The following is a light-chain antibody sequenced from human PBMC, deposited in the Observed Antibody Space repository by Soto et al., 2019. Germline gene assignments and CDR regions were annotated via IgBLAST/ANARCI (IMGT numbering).Light chain of an antibody. V-gene: IGKV3-15*01. CDR2: SAS. CDR1: QSVSSN. J-gene: IGKJ1*01. CDR3: QQSYSTPRT. Sequence: EVVMTQSPATLSVSPGERATLSCRASQSVSSNLVWYQQKPGQAPRLLIYSASTRATGIPARFSGTGSGTEFTLTISSLQSEDFAVYYCQQSYSTPRTFGQGTKVEIK.